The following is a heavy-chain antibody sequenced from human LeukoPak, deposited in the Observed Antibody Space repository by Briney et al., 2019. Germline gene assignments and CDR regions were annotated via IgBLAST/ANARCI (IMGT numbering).Heavy chain of an antibody. D-gene: IGHD2-15*01. V-gene: IGHV3-33*06. CDR2: IWYDGSNK. Sequence: RGSLRLSCAASGFTFSSYGMHWVRQAPGKGLEWVAVIWYDGSNKYYADSVKGRFTISRDNSKNTLYLQMNSLRAEDTAVYYCAKDFRPFCSGGSCYSVDYWGQGTLVTVSS. CDR1: GFTFSSYG. CDR3: AKDFRPFCSGGSCYSVDY. J-gene: IGHJ4*02.